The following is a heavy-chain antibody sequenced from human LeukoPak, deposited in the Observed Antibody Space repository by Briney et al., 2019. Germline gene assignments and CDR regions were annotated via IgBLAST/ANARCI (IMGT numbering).Heavy chain of an antibody. Sequence: PSETLSLTCTVSGGSISSSYWSWIRQPPGKGLEWIGYIYYSGSTNYNPSLKSRVTISVDTSKNQFSLKLTSVTAADTAVYFCARGRVSSSTWYSTYYYYFYMDVWGKGTTVTVSS. CDR1: GGSISSSY. J-gene: IGHJ6*03. CDR3: ARGRVSSSTWYSTYYYYFYMDV. V-gene: IGHV4-59*01. D-gene: IGHD4-11*01. CDR2: IYYSGST.